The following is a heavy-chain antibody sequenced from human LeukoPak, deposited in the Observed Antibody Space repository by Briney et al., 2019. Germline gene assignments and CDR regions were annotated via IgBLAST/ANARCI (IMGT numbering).Heavy chain of an antibody. J-gene: IGHJ5*02. D-gene: IGHD4-17*01. Sequence: ASVKVSCKTTGNTLTSYYVHWVRQAPGQGLEWMGIINPSGGSTNYVQKFQGRVTMTRDTSAGTVYMELHSLRSEDTAVYYCARVLYGDFPWFDPWGQGTLVTVSS. CDR2: INPSGGST. CDR1: GNTLTSYY. CDR3: ARVLYGDFPWFDP. V-gene: IGHV1-46*01.